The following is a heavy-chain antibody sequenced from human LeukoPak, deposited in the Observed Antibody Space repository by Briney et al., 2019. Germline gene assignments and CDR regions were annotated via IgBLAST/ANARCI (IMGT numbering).Heavy chain of an antibody. CDR2: IYHSGST. CDR3: AVDTITFGGVIVQQAFDI. CDR1: GGSISSSNW. J-gene: IGHJ3*02. V-gene: IGHV4-4*02. Sequence: PSETLSLTCAVSGGSISSSNWWSWVRQPPGKGLEWIGEIYHSGSTNYNPSLKSRVTISVDKSKNQFSLKLSSVTAADTAVYYCAVDTITFGGVIVQQAFDIWGQGTMVTVSS. D-gene: IGHD3-16*02.